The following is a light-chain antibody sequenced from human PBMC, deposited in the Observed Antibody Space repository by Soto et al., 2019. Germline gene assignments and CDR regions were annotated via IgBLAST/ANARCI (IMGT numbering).Light chain of an antibody. CDR3: SSYTSSATYS. CDR2: DVS. Sequence: QFVLTQPSSVFGSPGQSLTISCPGTSSDVGGYNYVSWYQHYPGKAPKLMIYDVSNRPSGVSNRFSASKSGNPASLTISGLQAADEAAYYCSSYTSSATYSFGTGTKFTVL. V-gene: IGLV2-14*03. J-gene: IGLJ1*01. CDR1: SSDVGGYNY.